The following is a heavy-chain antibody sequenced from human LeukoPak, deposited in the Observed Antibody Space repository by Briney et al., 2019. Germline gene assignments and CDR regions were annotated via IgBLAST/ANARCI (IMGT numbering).Heavy chain of an antibody. CDR1: GYTFTGYY. Sequence: GASVKVSCKASGYTFTGYYMHWVRQAPGQGLEWMGWINPNSGGTNYAQKFQGRVTMTRDTSISTAYMELSRLRSDDTAVYYCTRPLSPGYSSDWYLCWGQGTLVTVSS. V-gene: IGHV1-2*02. CDR3: TRPLSPGYSSDWYLC. J-gene: IGHJ4*02. CDR2: INPNSGGT. D-gene: IGHD6-19*01.